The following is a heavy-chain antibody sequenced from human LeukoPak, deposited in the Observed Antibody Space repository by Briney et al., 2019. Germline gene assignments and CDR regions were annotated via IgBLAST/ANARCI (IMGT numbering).Heavy chain of an antibody. Sequence: ASVKVSCKVSGYTLTELSMHWVRQAPGKGLEWMGGFDPEDGETIYAQKFQGRVTMTRDTSISTAYMELSRLRSDDTAVYYCARVSGSGSYYIRVPGDYWGQGTLVTVSS. CDR1: GYTLTELS. J-gene: IGHJ4*02. CDR3: ARVSGSGSYYIRVPGDY. V-gene: IGHV1-24*01. CDR2: FDPEDGET. D-gene: IGHD1-26*01.